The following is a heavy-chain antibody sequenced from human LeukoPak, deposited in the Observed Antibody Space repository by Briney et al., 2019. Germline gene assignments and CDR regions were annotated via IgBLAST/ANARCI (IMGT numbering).Heavy chain of an antibody. Sequence: PGGSLRLSCAASGFTFSDYYMSWIRQAPGKGLEWVSYISSSGSTIYYADSVKGRFTISRDNAKNSLYLQMNSLRAEDTAVYYCARDQCSSTSCYTELLWFGELSGQYYFDYWGQGTLVTVSS. D-gene: IGHD2-2*02. J-gene: IGHJ4*02. CDR2: ISSSGSTI. CDR3: ARDQCSSTSCYTELLWFGELSGQYYFDY. CDR1: GFTFSDYY. V-gene: IGHV3-11*01.